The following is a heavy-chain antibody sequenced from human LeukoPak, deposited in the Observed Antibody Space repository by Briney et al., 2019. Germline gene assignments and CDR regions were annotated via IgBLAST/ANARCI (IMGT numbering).Heavy chain of an antibody. CDR1: GYTFTSYY. D-gene: IGHD2-2*01. CDR3: ARPEYCSSTSCPIDY. J-gene: IGHJ4*02. CDR2: INPNSGGT. V-gene: IGHV1-2*02. Sequence: GASVKVSCKASGYTFTSYYMHWVRQAPGQGLEWMGWINPNSGGTNYAQKFQGRVTMTRDTSISTAYMELSRLRSDDTAVYYCARPEYCSSTSCPIDYWGQGTLVTVSS.